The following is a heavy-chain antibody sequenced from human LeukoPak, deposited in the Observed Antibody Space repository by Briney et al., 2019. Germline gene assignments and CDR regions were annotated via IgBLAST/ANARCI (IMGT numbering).Heavy chain of an antibody. CDR3: ATDSSGYYRYFDY. D-gene: IGHD3-22*01. CDR1: GYSFSSYY. CDR2: IYYSGST. Sequence: PSETLSLTCTVSGYSFSSYYWSWIRQPPGKGLEWIGYIYYSGSTNYNPSLKSRVTISVDTSKNQFSLKLSSVTAADTAVYYCATDSSGYYRYFDYWGQGTLVTVSS. J-gene: IGHJ4*02. V-gene: IGHV4-59*01.